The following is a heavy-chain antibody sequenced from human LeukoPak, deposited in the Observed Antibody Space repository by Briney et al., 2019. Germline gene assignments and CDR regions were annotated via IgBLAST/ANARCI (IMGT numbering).Heavy chain of an antibody. Sequence: GGSLRLSCTASGVTFGDYAMSWVRQAPGQGLEWVGFIRSKADGGTTEYAASGKGRFTISRDDSKSIAYLQMNSLKTEDTAVYYCTRSQAYSGYAEGFDYWGQGTLVTVSS. CDR2: IRSKADGGTT. D-gene: IGHD5-12*01. J-gene: IGHJ4*02. CDR1: GVTFGDYA. CDR3: TRSQAYSGYAEGFDY. V-gene: IGHV3-49*04.